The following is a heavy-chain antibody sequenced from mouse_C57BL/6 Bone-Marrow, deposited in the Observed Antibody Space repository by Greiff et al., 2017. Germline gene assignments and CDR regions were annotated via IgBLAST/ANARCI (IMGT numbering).Heavy chain of an antibody. J-gene: IGHJ1*03. CDR1: VYTFTSYW. V-gene: IGHV1-55*01. D-gene: IGHD2-5*01. CDR3: AKPYYSNYWYFDV. Sequence: VQLQQPGAELVKPGASVKMSCKASVYTFTSYWITWVKQRPGQGLEWIGDIYPGSGSTNYNEKFKSKATLTVDTSSSTAYMQLSSLTSEDSAVYYCAKPYYSNYWYFDVWGKGTTVTVSS. CDR2: IYPGSGST.